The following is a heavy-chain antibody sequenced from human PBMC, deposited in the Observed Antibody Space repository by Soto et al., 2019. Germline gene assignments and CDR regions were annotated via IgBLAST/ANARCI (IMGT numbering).Heavy chain of an antibody. CDR1: GFTFSSYA. D-gene: IGHD2-2*01. J-gene: IGHJ6*02. CDR2: ISGSGGST. CDR3: AKVYCSSISCYAGYYYYGMDV. V-gene: IGHV3-23*01. Sequence: GGSLRLSCAASGFTFSSYAMSWVRQAPGKGLEWVSAISGSGGSTYYADSVKGRFTISRDNSKNTLYLQMNSLRAEDTAVYYCAKVYCSSISCYAGYYYYGMDVWGQGTTVTVSS.